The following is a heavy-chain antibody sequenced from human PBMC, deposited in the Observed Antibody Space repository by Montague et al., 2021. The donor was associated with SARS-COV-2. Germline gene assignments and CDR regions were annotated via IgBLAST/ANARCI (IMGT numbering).Heavy chain of an antibody. CDR1: GFSFSSYE. CDR2: ISSSGIST. D-gene: IGHD6-13*01. V-gene: IGHV3-48*03. Sequence: SLRLSCAASGFSFSSYEMNWIRQAPGKGLEWISCISSSGISTYYADSMKGRFTISRDNAKNSLYLEVNSLRPEDTAVYYCARVAGSSWYYLEYWGQGTLVTVSS. CDR3: ARVAGSSWYYLEY. J-gene: IGHJ4*02.